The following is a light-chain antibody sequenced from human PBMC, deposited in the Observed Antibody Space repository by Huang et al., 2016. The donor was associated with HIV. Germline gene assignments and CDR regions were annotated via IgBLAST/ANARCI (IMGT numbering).Light chain of an antibody. V-gene: IGKV3-15*01. CDR3: QQYNDWRET. Sequence: EIVMTQSPATLSVSPGERATLSCRASQSIDSTLAWYQQKPGQAPRRLIYGASTRATGIPARFSGSGSGTEFTLTISSLQSEDFAVYYCQQYNDWRETFGQGTKVEIK. J-gene: IGKJ1*01. CDR1: QSIDST. CDR2: GAS.